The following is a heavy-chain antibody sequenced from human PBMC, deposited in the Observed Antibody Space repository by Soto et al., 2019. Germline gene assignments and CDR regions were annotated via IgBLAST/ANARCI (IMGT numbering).Heavy chain of an antibody. D-gene: IGHD3-10*01. J-gene: IGHJ4*02. V-gene: IGHV3-53*01. Sequence: EVQLVESGGGLIQPGGSLRLSCAVSGFTVSNNYMSWVRQAPGKGLEGVSVIYSGGYTAYGDSVKGRFTISRDNSKNTPFPKTNTQRADHPAVFSGATPPGGGGYWGQGTLVTVSS. CDR2: IYSGGYT. CDR1: GFTVSNNY. CDR3: ATPPGGGGY.